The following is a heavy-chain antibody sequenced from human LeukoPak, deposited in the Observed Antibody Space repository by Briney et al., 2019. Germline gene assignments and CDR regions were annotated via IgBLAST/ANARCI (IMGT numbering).Heavy chain of an antibody. J-gene: IGHJ4*02. CDR2: IRISGSTI. CDR3: ARGGRDGYNAFDY. CDR1: RFPYRSYE. V-gene: IGHV3-48*03. Sequence: GGSLRLHRAASRFPYRSYEMNWVRQAPGKGLEWVSYIRISGSTIYSADSEKGRFTITRDNDKKSLYLQMNGLRAEDTAVYYCARGGRDGYNAFDYWGQGTLATVSS. D-gene: IGHD5-24*01.